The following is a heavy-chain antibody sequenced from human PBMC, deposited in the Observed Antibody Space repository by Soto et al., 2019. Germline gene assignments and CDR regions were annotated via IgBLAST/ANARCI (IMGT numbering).Heavy chain of an antibody. CDR2: INPNSGGT. CDR3: ARDSVDKKGWFDP. D-gene: IGHD5-12*01. CDR1: GYTFTVYY. J-gene: IGHJ5*02. V-gene: IGHV1-2*04. Sequence: ASVKVSCKASGYTFTVYYMHWVRQAPGQGLEWMGWINPNSGGTNYAQKFQGWVTMTRDTSISTAYMELSRLRSDDTAVYYCARDSVDKKGWFDPWGQGTLVTVSS.